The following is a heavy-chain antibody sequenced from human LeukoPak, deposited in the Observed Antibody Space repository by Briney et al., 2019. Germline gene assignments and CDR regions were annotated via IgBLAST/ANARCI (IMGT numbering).Heavy chain of an antibody. J-gene: IGHJ5*02. D-gene: IGHD5-24*01. CDR1: GYTLTELS. V-gene: IGHV1-24*01. CDR2: FDPEDGKT. Sequence: ASVKVSCKVSGYTLTELSMHWVRQAPGKGLEWMGGFDPEDGKTIYAQKFQGRVTLTRDMSTSTDYLELSSLRSEDTAVYYCARDNSVRDEAWWFNPWGQGTLVTVSS. CDR3: ARDNSVRDEAWWFNP.